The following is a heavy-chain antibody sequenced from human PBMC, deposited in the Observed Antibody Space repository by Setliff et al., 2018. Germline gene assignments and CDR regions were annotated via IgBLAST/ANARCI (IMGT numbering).Heavy chain of an antibody. V-gene: IGHV4-61*09. Sequence: SETLSLTCTVSGDSISSRTYYWSWIRQPAGKGLEWIGHIYTSWSTISNPSLKSRVTISLDTSKNQFSLKLTSVTAADTAMYYCAKGGTYRYFGYWGQGTLVTVSS. J-gene: IGHJ4*02. CDR1: GDSISSRTYY. CDR2: IYTSWST. CDR3: AKGGTYRYFGY.